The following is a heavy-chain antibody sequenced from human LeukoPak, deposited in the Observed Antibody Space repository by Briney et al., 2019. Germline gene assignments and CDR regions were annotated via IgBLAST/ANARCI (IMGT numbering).Heavy chain of an antibody. CDR3: ARKWLRSTPTNEYYYYGMDV. Sequence: SETLPLTCTVSGGSVSSGSYYWSWIRQPPGKGLEWIGYIYYSGSTNYNPSLKSRVTISVDTSKNQFSLKLSSVTAADTAVYYCARKWLRSTPTNEYYYYGMDVWGKGTTVTVSS. CDR2: IYYSGST. D-gene: IGHD5-12*01. CDR1: GGSVSSGSYY. J-gene: IGHJ6*04. V-gene: IGHV4-61*01.